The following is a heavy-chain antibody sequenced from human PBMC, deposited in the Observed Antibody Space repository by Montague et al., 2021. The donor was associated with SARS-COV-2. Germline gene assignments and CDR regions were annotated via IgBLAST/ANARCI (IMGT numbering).Heavy chain of an antibody. CDR2: INYSGIT. V-gene: IGHV4-59*01. CDR3: ARSGWLTRGFDS. D-gene: IGHD5-12*01. Sequence: SETLSLTCTVSGGSISTCYWSWIRQPPGKGLEWIAYINYSGITNHNPSLKSRVSVSLDTSKNHFSLNLKPVTAADTAVYYCARSGWLTRGFDSWGQGTLVFVSS. J-gene: IGHJ4*02. CDR1: GGSISTCY.